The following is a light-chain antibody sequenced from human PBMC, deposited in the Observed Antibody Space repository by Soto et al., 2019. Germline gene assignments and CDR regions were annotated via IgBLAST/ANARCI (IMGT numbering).Light chain of an antibody. Sequence: DLQMTQSPSTLSASVGDRVTITCRASQRISNWLAWYQQKPGKAPKLLIYDASSLESGVPSRFSGSGAGTEFTLTISSVQPDDFATYYCQQYKSYPWTFGQGTKVEIK. CDR1: QRISNW. CDR2: DAS. V-gene: IGKV1-5*01. CDR3: QQYKSYPWT. J-gene: IGKJ1*01.